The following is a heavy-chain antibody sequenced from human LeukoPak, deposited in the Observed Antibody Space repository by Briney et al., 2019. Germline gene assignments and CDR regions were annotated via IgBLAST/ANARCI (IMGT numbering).Heavy chain of an antibody. D-gene: IGHD2-2*01. J-gene: IGHJ3*02. CDR2: IKQDGSDK. CDR3: ARDTSPYTGTIWTDAFDI. Sequence: PGGSLRHSCAVSGFTFSDYWMTWVRQAPGKGLEWVGNIKQDGSDKNYVDSVKGRFTIYRDNAKNSVYLQMHSLRGEHTAVYYCARDTSPYTGTIWTDAFDIWGQGTMVTVSS. CDR1: GFTFSDYW. V-gene: IGHV3-7*01.